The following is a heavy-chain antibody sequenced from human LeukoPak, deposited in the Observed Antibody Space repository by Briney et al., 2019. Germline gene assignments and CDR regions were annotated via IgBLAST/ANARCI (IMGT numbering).Heavy chain of an antibody. Sequence: GESLKISCKGSGYSFTSYWISWVRQAPGQGLEWMGWISAYNGNTNYAQKLQGRVTMTTDTSTSTAYMELRSLRSDDTAVYYCARDVWRIAVAGTRFDYWGQGTLVTVSS. CDR3: ARDVWRIAVAGTRFDY. CDR2: ISAYNGNT. J-gene: IGHJ4*02. CDR1: GYSFTSYW. D-gene: IGHD6-19*01. V-gene: IGHV1-18*04.